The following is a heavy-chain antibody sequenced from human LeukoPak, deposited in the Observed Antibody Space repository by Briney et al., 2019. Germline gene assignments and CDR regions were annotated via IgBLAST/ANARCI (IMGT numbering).Heavy chain of an antibody. Sequence: SGGSLRLSCAVSGFTFSSYWMSWVRQAPGKGLEWVANIKQDGGERFYVDSVKGRFTISRDNAKNSLYLQMNSLRVEDTAVYYCAREDHSNYNYWSQGTLVTVSS. CDR2: IKQDGGER. CDR3: AREDHSNYNY. J-gene: IGHJ4*02. D-gene: IGHD4-11*01. CDR1: GFTFSSYW. V-gene: IGHV3-7*01.